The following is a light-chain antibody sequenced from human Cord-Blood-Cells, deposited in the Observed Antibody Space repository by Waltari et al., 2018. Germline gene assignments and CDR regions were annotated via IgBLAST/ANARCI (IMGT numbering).Light chain of an antibody. CDR3: QQSYSIPWT. Sequence: DIQMTQSPSSLSASVGHRVTITCRASQSISSCLNCYQQKPGKAPKLLIYAASRLQSGVPARFSGSGSGTDFTLTISSLQPEDFATYYCQQSYSIPWTFGQGTKVEIK. CDR1: QSISSC. CDR2: AAS. J-gene: IGKJ1*01. V-gene: IGKV1-39*01.